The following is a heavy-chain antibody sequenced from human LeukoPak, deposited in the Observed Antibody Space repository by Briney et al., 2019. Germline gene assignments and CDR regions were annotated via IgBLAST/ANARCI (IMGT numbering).Heavy chain of an antibody. CDR1: GFTFSGSA. CDR2: ISYDGSNK. Sequence: GGSLRLSCAASGFTFSGSAMHWVRQAPGKGLEWVAVISYDGSNKYYADSVKGRFTISRDNSKNTLYLQMNSLRAEDTAVYYCAKDRGSGYCSSTSCSNWFDPWGQGTLVTVSS. J-gene: IGHJ5*02. V-gene: IGHV3-30*04. D-gene: IGHD2-2*01. CDR3: AKDRGSGYCSSTSCSNWFDP.